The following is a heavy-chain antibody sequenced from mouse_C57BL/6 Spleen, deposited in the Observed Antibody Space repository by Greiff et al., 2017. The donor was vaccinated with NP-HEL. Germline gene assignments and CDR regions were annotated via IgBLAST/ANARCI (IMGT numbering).Heavy chain of an antibody. J-gene: IGHJ2*01. CDR3: ARKGTGTSYLDY. CDR1: GYTFTNYW. CDR2: IYPGGGYT. Sequence: QVHVKQSGAELVRPGTSVKMSCKASGYTFTNYWIGWAKQRPGHGLEWIGDIYPGGGYTNYNEKFKGKATLTADKSSSTAYMQFSSLTSEDSAIYYCARKGTGTSYLDYWGQGTTLTVSS. V-gene: IGHV1-63*01. D-gene: IGHD4-1*01.